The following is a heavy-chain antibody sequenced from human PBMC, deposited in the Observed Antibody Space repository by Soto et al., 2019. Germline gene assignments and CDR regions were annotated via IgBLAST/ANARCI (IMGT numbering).Heavy chain of an antibody. D-gene: IGHD6-13*01. Sequence: EVQLVESGGGLVQPGGSLRLSCAASGFTFSSYSMNWVRQAPGKGLEWVSYISSSSSTIYYADSVKGRFTISRDNAKNSLYLQMNSQRAEDTAVYYCARDSHSSSWYLSAFDIWGQGTMVTVSS. CDR3: ARDSHSSSWYLSAFDI. CDR2: ISSSSSTI. J-gene: IGHJ3*02. V-gene: IGHV3-48*01. CDR1: GFTFSSYS.